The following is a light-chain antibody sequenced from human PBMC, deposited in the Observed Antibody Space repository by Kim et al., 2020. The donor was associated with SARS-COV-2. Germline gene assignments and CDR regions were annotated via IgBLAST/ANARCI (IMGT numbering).Light chain of an antibody. J-gene: IGLJ1*01. CDR2: SNN. CDR1: SSNIGSNT. CDR3: AAWDDSLNGYV. V-gene: IGLV1-44*01. Sequence: ELTQPPSASGTPGQRVTISCSGSSSNIGSNTVNWYQQLPGTAPRLLIYSNNQRPSGVPDRFSGSKSGTSASLAISGLQSEDEADYYCAAWDDSLNGYVFGTGTKVTVL.